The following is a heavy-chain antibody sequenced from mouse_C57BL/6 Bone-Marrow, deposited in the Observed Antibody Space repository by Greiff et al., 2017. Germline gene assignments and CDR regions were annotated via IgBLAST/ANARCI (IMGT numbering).Heavy chain of an antibody. V-gene: IGHV1-85*01. J-gene: IGHJ4*01. D-gene: IGHD2-3*01. Sequence: QVQLLQSGPELVKPGASVKLSCKASGYTFTSYDINWVKQRPGQGLEWIGWIYPRDGSTKYNEKFKGKATLTVDTSSSTAYMGLHSLTSEDSAVYLCARGGDDGYYYAIDYWGQGTSVTVSS. CDR3: ARGGDDGYYYAIDY. CDR2: IYPRDGST. CDR1: GYTFTSYD.